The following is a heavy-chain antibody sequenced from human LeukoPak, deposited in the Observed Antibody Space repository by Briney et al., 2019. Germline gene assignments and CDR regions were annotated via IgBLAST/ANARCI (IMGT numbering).Heavy chain of an antibody. D-gene: IGHD3-9*01. CDR3: ARYILTHDAFDI. V-gene: IGHV4-34*01. CDR1: GGSFSGYY. CDR2: INHSGST. Sequence: SETLSLTCAVYGGSFSGYYWSWIRQPPGKGPEWIGEINHSGSTNYNPSLKSRVTISVDTSKNQFSLKLSSVTAADTAVYYCARYILTHDAFDIWGQGTMVTVSS. J-gene: IGHJ3*02.